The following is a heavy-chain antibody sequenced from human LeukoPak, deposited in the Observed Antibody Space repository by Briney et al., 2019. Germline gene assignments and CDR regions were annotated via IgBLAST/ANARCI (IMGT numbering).Heavy chain of an antibody. J-gene: IGHJ4*02. D-gene: IGHD3-10*01. Sequence: SETLSLTCTVSGGSISSYYWSWIRQPPGKGLEWIGYIYYSGSTNYNPSLKSRVTISVDTSKNQFSLKLSSVTAADTAVYYCARGGTMVRGAIFDYWGQGTLVTVSS. CDR1: GGSISSYY. CDR3: ARGGTMVRGAIFDY. CDR2: IYYSGST. V-gene: IGHV4-59*01.